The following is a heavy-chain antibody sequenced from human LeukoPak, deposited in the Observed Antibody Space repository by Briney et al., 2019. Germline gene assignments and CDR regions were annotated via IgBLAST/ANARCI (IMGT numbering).Heavy chain of an antibody. V-gene: IGHV4-31*03. CDR3: ARHYYDSQDRVDWFDP. CDR2: IYYSGST. J-gene: IGHJ5*02. Sequence: SQTLSLTCTVSGGSISSGGYYWSWIRQHPGTGLEWIGYIYYSGSTYYNPSLKSRVTISVDTSKNQFSLKLSSVTAADTAVYYCARHYYDSQDRVDWFDPWGQGTLVTVSS. CDR1: GGSISSGGYY. D-gene: IGHD3-22*01.